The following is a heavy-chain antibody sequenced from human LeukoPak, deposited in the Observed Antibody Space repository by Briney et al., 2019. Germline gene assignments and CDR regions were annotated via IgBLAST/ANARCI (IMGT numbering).Heavy chain of an antibody. CDR1: GASVSSRSNY. D-gene: IGHD3-22*01. CDR3: ARVISPGSWLEAFHI. J-gene: IGHJ3*02. Sequence: SETLSLTCTVSGASVSSRSNYWGWIRQPPGKGLEWIGSIYYSGGTYYNPSLKSRVTISVHTSKNQFSLKLNSVTAADTAVYYCARVISPGSWLEAFHIWGQGTMVTVSS. V-gene: IGHV4-39*07. CDR2: IYYSGGT.